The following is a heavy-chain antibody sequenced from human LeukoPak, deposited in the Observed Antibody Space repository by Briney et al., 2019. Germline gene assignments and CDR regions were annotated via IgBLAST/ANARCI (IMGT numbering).Heavy chain of an antibody. J-gene: IGHJ4*02. CDR3: ARLQDQTVLVTADSFYFDY. D-gene: IGHD2-21*02. V-gene: IGHV4-31*03. CDR1: GDSISGDDYY. CDR2: IYDSGSP. Sequence: PSETLSLTCTVSGDSISGDDYYWSWIRQHPGKGLEWIGNIYDSGSPNYNPSLKSRLTISIDTSKNQFSLRLKSVTAADTAVYYCARLQDQTVLVTADSFYFDYWGQGILVTVAS.